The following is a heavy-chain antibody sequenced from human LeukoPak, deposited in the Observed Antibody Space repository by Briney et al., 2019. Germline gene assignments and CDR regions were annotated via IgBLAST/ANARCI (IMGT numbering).Heavy chain of an antibody. Sequence: SDTLSLTCTLSGGYISTSNDYWGWIRRSGGKGLEWNRNIYYSGSTYYNSALKSRVSLSIDTSLNLFSLKVNYLTVAEWAVYYCARFFYYNASRPPFWGQGTLVAVSS. CDR3: ARFFYYNASRPPF. CDR2: IYYSGST. D-gene: IGHD3-10*01. V-gene: IGHV4-39*01. CDR1: GGYISTSNDY. J-gene: IGHJ4*02.